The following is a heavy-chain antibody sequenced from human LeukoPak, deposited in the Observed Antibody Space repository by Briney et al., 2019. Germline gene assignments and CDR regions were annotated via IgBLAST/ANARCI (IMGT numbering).Heavy chain of an antibody. D-gene: IGHD5-12*01. Sequence: ASVKVSCKASGYTFPNYDINWVRQATGQGLEWMGWMNFNSGNTGYAQKFQGRVTMTRNTAISTVYMELSSLKSEDTAIYYCAKVGLRRTAIHIWGQGTMVTVSS. CDR1: GYTFPNYD. J-gene: IGHJ3*02. CDR3: AKVGLRRTAIHI. CDR2: MNFNSGNT. V-gene: IGHV1-8*01.